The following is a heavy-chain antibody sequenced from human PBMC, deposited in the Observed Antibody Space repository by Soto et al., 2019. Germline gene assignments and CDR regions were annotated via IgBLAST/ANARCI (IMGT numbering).Heavy chain of an antibody. J-gene: IGHJ3*02. V-gene: IGHV3-23*01. CDR2: ISGSGGST. CDR1: GFTFSSYA. Sequence: GGSLRLSCAASGFTFSSYAMSWVRQAPGKGLEWVSAISGSGGSTYYADSVKGRFTISRDNSKNTLYLQMNSLRAEYTAVYYCTIDLGGSHLNDLFGIRTHGSMVIVS. CDR3: TIDLGGSHLNDLFGI. D-gene: IGHD2-15*01.